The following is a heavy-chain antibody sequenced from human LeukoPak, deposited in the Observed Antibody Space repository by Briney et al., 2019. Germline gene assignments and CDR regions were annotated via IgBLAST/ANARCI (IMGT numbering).Heavy chain of an antibody. D-gene: IGHD4-23*01. J-gene: IGHJ4*02. V-gene: IGHV4-59*01. CDR1: GGPISSYY. CDR2: IYYSGST. Sequence: PSETLSLTCTVSGGPISSYYWSWIRQPPGKGLEWIGYIYYSGSTNYNPSLKSRVTISVDTSKNQFSLKLSSVTAADTAVYYCARVNYGGRDYWGQGTLVTVSS. CDR3: ARVNYGGRDY.